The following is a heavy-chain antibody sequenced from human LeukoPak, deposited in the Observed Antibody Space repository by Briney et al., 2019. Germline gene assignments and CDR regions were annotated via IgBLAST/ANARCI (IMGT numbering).Heavy chain of an antibody. CDR1: GGSISSSSYY. CDR2: LYDSGST. V-gene: IGHV4-39*01. D-gene: IGHD5-12*01. J-gene: IGHJ1*01. Sequence: SETLSLTCTVSGGSISSSSYYWDWIRQPPGKGLEWIGNLYDSGSTHYNPSLRSRVTISVDTSKTQFSLKLSSVTAADTAVYYCARHLKWLFAEYFQHWGQGTLVTVSS. CDR3: ARHLKWLFAEYFQH.